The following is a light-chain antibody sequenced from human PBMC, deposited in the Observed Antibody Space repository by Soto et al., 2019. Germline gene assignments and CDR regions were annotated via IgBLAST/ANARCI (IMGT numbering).Light chain of an antibody. Sequence: QSVLTQPPSVSAAPGQKVTISCSGSSSNIGNNYASWYQQLPGTAPKLLIYDNNKRPSGIPDRFSGSKSGTSATLDITGLQTGDEADYYCGTWDSSLSAGVFGGGTQLTVL. V-gene: IGLV1-51*01. CDR2: DNN. CDR1: SSNIGNNY. CDR3: GTWDSSLSAGV. J-gene: IGLJ3*02.